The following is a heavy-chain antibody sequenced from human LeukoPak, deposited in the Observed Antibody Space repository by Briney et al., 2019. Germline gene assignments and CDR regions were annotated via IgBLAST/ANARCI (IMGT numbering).Heavy chain of an antibody. J-gene: IGHJ5*02. CDR1: GYTFTSYD. D-gene: IGHD2-2*01. CDR2: MNPNSGNT. V-gene: IGHV1-8*01. Sequence: ASVKVSCKASGYTFTSYDINWVRQATGQGLEWMGWMNPNSGNTGYAQKFQGRVTMTRNTSISTAYMELSSLRSEDTAVYYCARKMPVVRARTGWFDPWGQGTLVTVSS. CDR3: ARKMPVVRARTGWFDP.